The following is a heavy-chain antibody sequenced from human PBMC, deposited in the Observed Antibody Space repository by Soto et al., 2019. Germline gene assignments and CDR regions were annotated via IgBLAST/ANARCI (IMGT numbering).Heavy chain of an antibody. Sequence: EVQLLESGGGLVQPGGSLRLYCETSGFSFNSYAMTWVRQAPGMGLEWVAVINYNSRATFHAQSVKGRFTISRDNSRNTVFLQMDSLRAEDTAVYYCVKQRGSGKTYYYNKDVRGLGTTVIVSS. CDR3: VKQRGSGKTYYYNKDV. V-gene: IGHV3-23*01. J-gene: IGHJ6*02. CDR2: INYNSRAT. CDR1: GFSFNSYA. D-gene: IGHD3-10*01.